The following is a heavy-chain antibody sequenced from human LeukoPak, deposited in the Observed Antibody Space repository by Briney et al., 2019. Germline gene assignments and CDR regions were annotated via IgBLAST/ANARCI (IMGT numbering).Heavy chain of an antibody. CDR1: GGSISSYY. CDR3: AREAYYYGSGSYYNNCYYMDV. CDR2: IYTSGST. J-gene: IGHJ6*03. V-gene: IGHV4-4*07. Sequence: SETLSLTCTVSGGSISSYYWSWIRQPAGKGLEWIGRIYTSGSTNYNPSLKSRVTMSVDTSKNQFSLKLRSVTAADTAVYYCAREAYYYGSGSYYNNCYYMDVWGKGTTVAISS. D-gene: IGHD3-10*01.